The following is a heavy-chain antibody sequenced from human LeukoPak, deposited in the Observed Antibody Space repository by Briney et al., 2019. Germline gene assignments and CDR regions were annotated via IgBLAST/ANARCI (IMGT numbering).Heavy chain of an antibody. J-gene: IGHJ4*02. V-gene: IGHV1-8*01. Sequence: ASVKVSCKASGYTFTSYDINWVRQATGQGLEWMGWMNPNSGNTGYAQKFQGRVTMTRNTPISTAYMELSSLRSEDTAVYYCARSALRHMVRGVMRPFDYWGQGTLVTVSS. D-gene: IGHD3-10*01. CDR2: MNPNSGNT. CDR3: ARSALRHMVRGVMRPFDY. CDR1: GYTFTSYD.